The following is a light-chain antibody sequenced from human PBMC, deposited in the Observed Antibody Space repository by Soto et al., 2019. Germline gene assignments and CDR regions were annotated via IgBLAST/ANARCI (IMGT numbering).Light chain of an antibody. J-gene: IGKJ4*01. V-gene: IGKV1-27*01. Sequence: DIQMTQSPSSLSASVGDRVTITCRASQGISTYLAWYHQIPGKVPKLLISAASTLQSGVPSRFSVSGSGTDFTLTISRLQPEDFATYYCQKYTNVPTFGGGTKVEIK. CDR3: QKYTNVPT. CDR1: QGISTY. CDR2: AAS.